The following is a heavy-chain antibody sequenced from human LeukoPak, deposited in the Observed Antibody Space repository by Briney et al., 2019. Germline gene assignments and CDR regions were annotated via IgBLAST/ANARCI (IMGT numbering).Heavy chain of an antibody. D-gene: IGHD2-2*01. CDR1: GYTFTSYY. CDR3: ARDAVVVPAAFYYYYYYMDV. CDR2: INPSGGST. Sequence: ASVKVSCKASGYTFTSYYMHWVRQAPGQGLEWMGIINPSGGSTSYAQKFQGRVTMTRDMSTSTVYMELSSLRSEDTAVYYCARDAVVVPAAFYYYYYYMDVWGKGTTVTVSS. J-gene: IGHJ6*03. V-gene: IGHV1-46*01.